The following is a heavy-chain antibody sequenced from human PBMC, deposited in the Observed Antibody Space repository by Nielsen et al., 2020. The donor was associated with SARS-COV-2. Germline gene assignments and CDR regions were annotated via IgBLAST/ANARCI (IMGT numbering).Heavy chain of an antibody. Sequence: SETLSLTCTVSGGSITTITYYWGWIRQPPGKGLEWIGSFYYGGTTYQNPSLESRVTISVDTSKNQFSLNMVSVTAADTAVYYCARALVPGFLLFWGYWGQGTLVTVSS. V-gene: IGHV4-39*07. D-gene: IGHD3-16*01. CDR3: ARALVPGFLLFWGY. J-gene: IGHJ4*02. CDR1: GGSITTITYY. CDR2: FYYGGTT.